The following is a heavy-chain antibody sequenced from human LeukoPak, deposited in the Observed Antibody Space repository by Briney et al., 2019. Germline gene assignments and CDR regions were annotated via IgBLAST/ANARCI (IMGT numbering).Heavy chain of an antibody. V-gene: IGHV3-74*01. D-gene: IGHD1-26*01. CDR3: ARKVQSGSYRDDY. Sequence: GGSLRLSCAASGFTFSRHWMHWVRQAPGKGLVWVSRINSDGSSTSYADSVKGRFNISRDNAKNTLYLQMNSLRVEDAGVYYCARKVQSGSYRDDYWGQGTLVTVSS. J-gene: IGHJ4*02. CDR2: INSDGSST. CDR1: GFTFSRHW.